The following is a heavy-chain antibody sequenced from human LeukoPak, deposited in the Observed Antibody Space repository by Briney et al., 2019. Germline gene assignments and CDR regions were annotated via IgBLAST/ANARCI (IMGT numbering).Heavy chain of an antibody. Sequence: GGSLRLSCVASGFTFSNYWMNWVRQAPGEGLEWVANIKQDGSETYYVDSVKGRFTISRDNAKNSLYLQMNSLRAEDTAVYYCARDQWELYDWGQGTLVTVSS. CDR1: GFTFSNYW. V-gene: IGHV3-7*01. D-gene: IGHD1-26*01. CDR2: IKQDGSET. CDR3: ARDQWELYD. J-gene: IGHJ4*02.